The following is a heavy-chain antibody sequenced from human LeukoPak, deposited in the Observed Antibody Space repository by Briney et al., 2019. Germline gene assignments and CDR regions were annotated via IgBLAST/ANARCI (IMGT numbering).Heavy chain of an antibody. CDR2: IDWEADK. CDR3: ARISPGAGHFDY. D-gene: IGHD7-27*01. CDR1: GFSLNTTGVR. J-gene: IGHJ4*02. Sequence: SGPALVKPTQTLILTCTFSGFSLNTTGVRVSWIRQPPGNALEWLAHIDWEADKFFIPSLKTRLTISKDTSDNQVVLTMTNMDPVDTATYYCARISPGAGHFDYWGQGTLVTVSS. V-gene: IGHV2-70*04.